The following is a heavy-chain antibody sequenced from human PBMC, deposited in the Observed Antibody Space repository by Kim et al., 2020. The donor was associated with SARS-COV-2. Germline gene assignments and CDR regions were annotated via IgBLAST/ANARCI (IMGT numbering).Heavy chain of an antibody. CDR2: INARRTT. V-gene: IGHV3-23*01. Sequence: GGSLRLSCAASGFSFVDYAMGWVRQAPGKGLEWVSTINARRTTYYSDSVKGRFTISRDSSKNGVDLQMNSLRADDTAVYYCAKTIVEARFFDYWGQGTLV. CDR3: AKTIVEARFFDY. D-gene: IGHD6-6*01. J-gene: IGHJ4*02. CDR1: GFSFVDYA.